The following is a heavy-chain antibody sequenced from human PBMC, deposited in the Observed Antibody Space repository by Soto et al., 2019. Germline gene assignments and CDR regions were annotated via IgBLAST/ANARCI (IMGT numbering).Heavy chain of an antibody. V-gene: IGHV2-5*02. D-gene: IGHD3-10*01. CDR2: IYWDDDK. CDR1: GFSLSTSGVG. Sequence: QITLKESGPTLVKPTQTLTLTCTFSGFSLSTSGVGVGWIRQPPGKALDWVAIIYWDDDKRYSPSLKSRLTITKDTSKNQVVLTMTNMDPVDTATYYCAHTGEIRNSGSYDVDYWGQGTLVTVSS. CDR3: AHTGEIRNSGSYDVDY. J-gene: IGHJ4*02.